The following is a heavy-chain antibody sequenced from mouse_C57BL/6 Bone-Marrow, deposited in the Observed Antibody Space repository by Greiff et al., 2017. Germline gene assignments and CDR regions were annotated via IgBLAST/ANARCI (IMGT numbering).Heavy chain of an antibody. D-gene: IGHD2-2*01. J-gene: IGHJ3*01. Sequence: EVKLVESEGGLVQPGSSMKLSCTASGFTFSDYYMAWVRQVPEKGLEWVANINYDGSRNYYLDSLTSRFIISGDNAKNILYLQMSSLKSENTATYYCARDEDGYAFAYWGQGTLVTVSA. CDR1: GFTFSDYY. CDR2: INYDGSRN. CDR3: ARDEDGYAFAY. V-gene: IGHV5-16*01.